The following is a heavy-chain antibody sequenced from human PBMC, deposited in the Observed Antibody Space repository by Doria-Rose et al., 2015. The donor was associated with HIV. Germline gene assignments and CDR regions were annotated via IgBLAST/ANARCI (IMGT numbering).Heavy chain of an antibody. CDR1: GFTFSSHR. Sequence: VQLVQSGGGLVRPRGSLRLSCATSGFTFSSHRINWVRQAPGKRLEWVSSISSTSAYINYADSVRGRFTISRDNARNSLYLQMDSLRAEDTATYYCATGVTLDYWAREHWSPSPQ. CDR2: ISSTSAYI. D-gene: IGHD3-10*01. CDR3: ATGVTLDY. V-gene: IGHV3-21*01. J-gene: IGHJ4*02.